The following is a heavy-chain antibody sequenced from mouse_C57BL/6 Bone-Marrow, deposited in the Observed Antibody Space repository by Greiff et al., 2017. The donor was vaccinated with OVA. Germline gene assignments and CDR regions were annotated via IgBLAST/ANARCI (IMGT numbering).Heavy chain of an antibody. CDR2: IYPRSGNT. CDR1: GYTFTSYG. V-gene: IGHV1-81*01. J-gene: IGHJ3*01. D-gene: IGHD1-1*02. Sequence: VQLQESGAELARPGASVKLSCKASGYTFTSYGISWVKQRTGQGLEWIGEIYPRSGNTYYNEKFKGKATLTADKSSSTAYMELRSLTSEDSAVYFCARDYGLAWFAYWGQGTLVTVSA. CDR3: ARDYGLAWFAY.